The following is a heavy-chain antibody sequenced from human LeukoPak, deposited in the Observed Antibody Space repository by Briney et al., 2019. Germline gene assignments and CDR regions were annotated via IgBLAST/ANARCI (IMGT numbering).Heavy chain of an antibody. CDR2: INHSGST. V-gene: IGHV4-34*01. J-gene: IGHJ3*02. D-gene: IGHD2-8*02. CDR1: GGSFSGYY. CDR3: AREVGYYIPYDAFDI. Sequence: SETLSLTCAVYGGSFSGYYWSWIHQPTGKGLEWIGEINHSGSTNYNPSLKSRVTISVDTSKNQFSLKLSSVTAADTAVYYCAREVGYYIPYDAFDIWGQGTMVTLSS.